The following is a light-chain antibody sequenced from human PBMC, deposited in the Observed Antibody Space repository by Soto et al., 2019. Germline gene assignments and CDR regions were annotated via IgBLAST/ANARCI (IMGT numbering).Light chain of an antibody. Sequence: DIVMTQSPDSLTLSLRERATINCKSSQSVLYSSNNKNYLAWYRQKTGQTPKLLIYWASTRESGVPDRFSGSGSRTDFTLTISRLQAEDVEVYYCQQYYSNPITFGQGTRLEIK. CDR1: QSVLYSSNNKNY. V-gene: IGKV4-1*01. J-gene: IGKJ5*01. CDR2: WAS. CDR3: QQYYSNPIT.